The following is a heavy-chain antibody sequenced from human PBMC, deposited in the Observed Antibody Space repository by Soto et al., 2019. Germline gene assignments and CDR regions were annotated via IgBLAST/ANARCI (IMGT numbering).Heavy chain of an antibody. CDR3: ERGRAGYCSSTSCYPSGRSYYYYGMDV. V-gene: IGHV4-34*01. Sequence: KPSETLSLTCAVYGGSFSGYYWSWIRQPPGKGLEWIGEINHSGSTNYNPSLKSRVTISVDTSKNQFSLKLSSVTAADTAVYYCERGRAGYCSSTSCYPSGRSYYYYGMDVWGQGTTVTVSS. D-gene: IGHD2-2*01. J-gene: IGHJ6*02. CDR1: GGSFSGYY. CDR2: INHSGST.